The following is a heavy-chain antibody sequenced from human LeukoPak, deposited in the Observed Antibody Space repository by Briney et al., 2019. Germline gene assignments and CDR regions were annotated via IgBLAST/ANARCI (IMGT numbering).Heavy chain of an antibody. Sequence: GASVKVSCKASGYTFTSYDINWVRQATGQGLEWMGWMNPNSGNTGYAQKFQGRVTMTRNTSISTAYMELSSLRSEDTAVYYCARNHPITMVRGVIIRDDAFDIWGQGTMVTVSS. J-gene: IGHJ3*02. V-gene: IGHV1-8*01. CDR2: MNPNSGNT. CDR3: ARNHPITMVRGVIIRDDAFDI. D-gene: IGHD3-10*01. CDR1: GYTFTSYD.